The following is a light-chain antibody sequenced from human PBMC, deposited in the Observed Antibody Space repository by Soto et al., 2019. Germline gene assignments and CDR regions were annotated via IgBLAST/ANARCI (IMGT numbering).Light chain of an antibody. CDR3: QAYDSSLSGLYV. CDR1: SSNIGAGYD. J-gene: IGLJ1*01. Sequence: QSVLTQPPSVSGAPGQRVTISCTGSSSNIGAGYDVHWYQHLPGTAPKLLIYGNTNRPSGVPDRFSGSKSGPSASLAITGLQAEDEADYYCQAYDSSLSGLYVFGTGTKVTVL. V-gene: IGLV1-40*01. CDR2: GNT.